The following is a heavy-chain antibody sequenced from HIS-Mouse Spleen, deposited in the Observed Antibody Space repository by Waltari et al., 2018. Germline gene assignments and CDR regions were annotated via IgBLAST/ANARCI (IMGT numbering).Heavy chain of an antibody. CDR2: IKQGGSEK. J-gene: IGHJ5*02. Sequence: VQLVESGGGLVQPGGSLRLSCAASGFTFSSYWMSWVRQAPGKGLEWGANIKQGGSEKYYVDSVKGRFTISRDNAKNSLYLQMNSLRAEDTAVYYCARERRGPGWFDPWCQGTLVTVSS. V-gene: IGHV3-7*01. CDR3: ARERRGPGWFDP. D-gene: IGHD5-12*01. CDR1: GFTFSSYW.